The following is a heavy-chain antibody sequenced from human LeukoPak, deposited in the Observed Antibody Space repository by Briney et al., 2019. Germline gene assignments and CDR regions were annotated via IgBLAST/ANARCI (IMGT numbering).Heavy chain of an antibody. D-gene: IGHD5-24*01. CDR2: IYSGDNA. CDR3: ARVDVTGYCDY. Sequence: PGGSLRLSCAASGFTVRSSYMTWVRQAPGKGLEWVSIIYSGDNAYYADSVRGRFTISRDSSKNTLYLQMKSLRVEDTAVYYCARVDVTGYCDYWGQGTLVTVSS. V-gene: IGHV3-53*01. J-gene: IGHJ4*02. CDR1: GFTVRSSY.